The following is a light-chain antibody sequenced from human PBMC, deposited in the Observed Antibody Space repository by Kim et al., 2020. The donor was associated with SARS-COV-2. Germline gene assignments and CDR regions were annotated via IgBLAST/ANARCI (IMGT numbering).Light chain of an antibody. V-gene: IGKV3-20*01. J-gene: IGKJ2*02. CDR1: QSVSNNY. CDR2: GAS. Sequence: EIVLTQSPGTLSLSPGERATLSCRASQSVSNNYLAWYQQKPGQAPRLLIYGASSRATGIPDRFSGSGSGTDFTLTISRLESEDFAVYYCQQYDTSPSCTFGQETKLDI. CDR3: QQYDTSPSCT.